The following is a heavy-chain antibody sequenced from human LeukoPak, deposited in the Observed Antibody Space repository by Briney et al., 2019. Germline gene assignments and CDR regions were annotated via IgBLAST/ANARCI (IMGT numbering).Heavy chain of an antibody. CDR2: ISGSGGST. D-gene: IGHD2-2*01. Sequence: GGSLRLSCAASGFTFSSYAMSWVRQAPGKGLEWVSAISGSGGSTYYADSVKGRFTISRDNSKNTLYLQMNSLRAEDTTVYYCAKDRSCSSTSCHKFDYWGQGTLVTVSS. CDR3: AKDRSCSSTSCHKFDY. J-gene: IGHJ4*02. CDR1: GFTFSSYA. V-gene: IGHV3-23*01.